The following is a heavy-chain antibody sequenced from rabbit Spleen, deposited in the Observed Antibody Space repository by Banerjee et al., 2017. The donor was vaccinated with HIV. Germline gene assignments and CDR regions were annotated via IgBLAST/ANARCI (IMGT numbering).Heavy chain of an antibody. D-gene: IGHD7-1*01. CDR2: IDPVFGGT. CDR1: GFPFSSYY. Sequence: QLEESGGGLVKPEGSLTLTCKASGFPFSSYYMSWVRQAPGKGLEWIGYIDPVFGGTYYASWVNGRFTISSHNAQNTLYLQLSSLTAADTATYFCAILAGYSDFGLWGPGTLVTVS. J-gene: IGHJ4*01. V-gene: IGHV1S7*01. CDR3: AILAGYSDFGL.